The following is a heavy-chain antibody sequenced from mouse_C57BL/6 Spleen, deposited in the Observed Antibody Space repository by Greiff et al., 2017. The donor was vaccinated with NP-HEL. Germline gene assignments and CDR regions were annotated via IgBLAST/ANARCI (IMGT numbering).Heavy chain of an antibody. CDR3: ARGGIYDGYYYFDY. CDR2: IYPYNGVS. J-gene: IGHJ2*01. V-gene: IGHV1-31*01. Sequence: EVQLQQSGPELVKPGASVKISCKASGYSFTGYYMHWVKQSHGNILDWIGYIYPYNGVSSYIQKFKGKATLTVDKSSSTAYMELRSLTSEDSAVYYCARGGIYDGYYYFDYWGQGTTLTVSS. D-gene: IGHD2-3*01. CDR1: GYSFTGYY.